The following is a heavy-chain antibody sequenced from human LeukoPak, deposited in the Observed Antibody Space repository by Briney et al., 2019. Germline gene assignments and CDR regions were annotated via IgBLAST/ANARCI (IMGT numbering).Heavy chain of an antibody. V-gene: IGHV4-39*07. J-gene: IGHJ4*02. CDR2: IYYSGST. CDR3: ARGVYCSGGSCYGKIDY. CDR1: GGSISSSSYY. Sequence: SETLSLTCTVSGGSISSSSYYWGWLRQPPGKGREWIGSIYYSGSTYYNPSLKSRVTISVDTSKNQFSLKLSSVTAADTAVYYCARGVYCSGGSCYGKIDYWGQGTLVTVSS. D-gene: IGHD2-15*01.